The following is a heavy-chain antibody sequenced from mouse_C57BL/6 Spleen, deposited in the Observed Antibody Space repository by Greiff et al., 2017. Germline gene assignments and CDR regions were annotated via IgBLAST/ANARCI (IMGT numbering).Heavy chain of an antibody. J-gene: IGHJ4*01. CDR3: TRGRGIYDGYRRAMDY. Sequence: QVQLQQSGAELVRPGASVTLSCKASGYTFTDYEMHWVKQTPVHGLEWIGAIDPETGGTAYNQKFKGKAILTADKSSSTAYMELRSLTSEDSAVYYCTRGRGIYDGYRRAMDYWGQGTSVTVSS. D-gene: IGHD2-3*01. CDR2: IDPETGGT. CDR1: GYTFTDYE. V-gene: IGHV1-15*01.